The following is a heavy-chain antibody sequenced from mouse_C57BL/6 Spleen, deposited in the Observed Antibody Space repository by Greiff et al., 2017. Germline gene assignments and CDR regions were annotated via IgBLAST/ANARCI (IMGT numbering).Heavy chain of an antibody. Sequence: QVQLQQPGAELVMPGASVKLSCKASGYTFTSYWMHWVKQRPGQGLEWIGEIDPSDSYTNYNQKFKGKSTFTVDKSASTAYMQLSSLTSEDSAVYYCARSLNWDPFAYWGQGTLVTVSA. CDR2: IDPSDSYT. CDR3: ARSLNWDPFAY. J-gene: IGHJ3*01. V-gene: IGHV1-69*01. D-gene: IGHD4-1*01. CDR1: GYTFTSYW.